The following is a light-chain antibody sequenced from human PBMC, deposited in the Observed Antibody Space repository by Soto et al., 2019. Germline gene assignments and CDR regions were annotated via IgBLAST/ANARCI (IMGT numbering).Light chain of an antibody. CDR3: QQYGSSGT. Sequence: EIVLTQSPGTPSLSPGERATLSCRASQSVSKNYLAWYQQKPGQAPRILIYGASNRATGIPDRFSGSGSGTDFTLTISRMEPEDFAVDYCQQYGSSGTFGQGTKVDIK. CDR1: QSVSKNY. CDR2: GAS. J-gene: IGKJ1*01. V-gene: IGKV3-20*01.